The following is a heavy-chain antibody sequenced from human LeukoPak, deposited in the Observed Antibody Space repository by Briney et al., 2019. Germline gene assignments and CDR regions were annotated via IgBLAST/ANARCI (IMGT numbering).Heavy chain of an antibody. CDR1: GITLSNYG. V-gene: IGHV3-23*01. Sequence: GGSLRLSCAASGITLSNYGMRWVRQAPGKGLEWVAGISDSGGSTNYADSVKGRFTISRDNAKNTLYLQMNSLRAEDTAVYFCAKRGVVIRVILVGFHKQAYYFDSWGQGALVTVSS. CDR3: AKRGVVIRVILVGFHKQAYYFDS. CDR2: ISDSGGST. D-gene: IGHD3-10*01. J-gene: IGHJ4*02.